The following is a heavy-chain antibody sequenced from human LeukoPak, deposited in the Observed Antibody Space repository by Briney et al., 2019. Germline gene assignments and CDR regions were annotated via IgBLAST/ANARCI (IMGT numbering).Heavy chain of an antibody. CDR3: ARDSDDILTDYYSGSADYYYYYGMDV. D-gene: IGHD3-9*01. Sequence: SVKVSCKASGGTFSSYAISWVRQAPGQGLEWMGGIIPIFGTANYAQKFQGRVTITADKSTSTAYMELSSLRSEDTAVYYCARDSDDILTDYYSGSADYYYYYGMDVWGKGTTVTVSS. V-gene: IGHV1-69*06. CDR2: IIPIFGTA. J-gene: IGHJ6*04. CDR1: GGTFSSYA.